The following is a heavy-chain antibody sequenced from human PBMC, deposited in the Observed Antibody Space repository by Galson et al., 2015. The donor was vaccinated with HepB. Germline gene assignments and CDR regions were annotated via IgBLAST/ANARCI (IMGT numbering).Heavy chain of an antibody. V-gene: IGHV1-3*01. D-gene: IGHD6-6*01. J-gene: IGHJ5*02. CDR1: GYTFTSYA. CDR2: INAGNGNT. Sequence: SVKVSCKASGYTFTSYAMHWVRQAPGQRLEWMGWINAGNGNTKYSQKFQGRVTITRDTSASTAYMELSSLRSEDTAMYYCARGWGYSSSPFDPWGQGTLVTVSS. CDR3: ARGWGYSSSPFDP.